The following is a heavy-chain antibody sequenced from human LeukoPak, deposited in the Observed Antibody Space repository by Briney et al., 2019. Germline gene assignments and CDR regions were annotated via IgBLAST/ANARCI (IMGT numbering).Heavy chain of an antibody. V-gene: IGHV5-10-1*01. Sequence: AAALRFSSKGAGCGFINCWGSWWRRMPGKGREGMGRIEHSDSYTNYSPSFQGHVSISADKSISTAYLQSSSLRASATAMYYCARQFESSGGYLHWGQGTLVTVSS. CDR1: GCGFINCW. CDR2: IEHSDSYT. D-gene: IGHD1-26*01. J-gene: IGHJ4*02. CDR3: ARQFESSGGYLH.